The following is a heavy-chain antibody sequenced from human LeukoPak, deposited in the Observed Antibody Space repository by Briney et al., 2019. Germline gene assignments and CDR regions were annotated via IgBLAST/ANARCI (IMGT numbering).Heavy chain of an antibody. V-gene: IGHV3-23*01. CDR3: AKHGDNVWGSFRFGFDS. D-gene: IGHD3-16*02. Sequence: GGSLRLSCAASGFTFSTYAMSWVRQAPGKGLEWVSLIIGSGGSIHYADSVRGRFTISRDNFKNTVFLQLSSLRPQDTAVYYCAKHGDNVWGSFRFGFDSWGQGTLVTVSS. CDR1: GFTFSTYA. CDR2: IIGSGGSI. J-gene: IGHJ4*02.